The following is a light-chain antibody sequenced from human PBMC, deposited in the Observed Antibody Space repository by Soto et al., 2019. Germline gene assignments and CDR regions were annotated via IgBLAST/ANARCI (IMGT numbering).Light chain of an antibody. CDR3: QVWDSSTVV. CDR2: RDS. J-gene: IGLJ2*01. V-gene: IGLV3-9*01. CDR1: NIESKN. Sequence: SYELTQPLSVSVALGQTARITCGGNNIESKNVHWYQQKPGQAPVLVIYRDSNRPSGIPGRFSGSTSGNTATLTISRAQAGDEADYYCQVWDSSTVVFGGGTKLTVL.